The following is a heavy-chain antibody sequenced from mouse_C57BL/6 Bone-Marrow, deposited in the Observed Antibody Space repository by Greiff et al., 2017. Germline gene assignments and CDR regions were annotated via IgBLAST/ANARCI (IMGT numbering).Heavy chain of an antibody. D-gene: IGHD1-1*01. CDR3: ARKTTVVAKGAWFAY. CDR2: IHPNSGST. V-gene: IGHV1-64*01. Sequence: VQLQQPGAELVKPGASVKLSCKASGYTFTSYWMHWVKQRPGQGLEWIGMIHPNSGSTNYNEKFKSKATLTVDKSSSTAYMQLSSLTSEDSAVYYCARKTTVVAKGAWFAYWGQGTLVTVSA. CDR1: GYTFTSYW. J-gene: IGHJ3*01.